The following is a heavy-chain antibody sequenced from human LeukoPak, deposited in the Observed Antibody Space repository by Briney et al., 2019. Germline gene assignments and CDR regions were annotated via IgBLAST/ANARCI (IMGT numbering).Heavy chain of an antibody. CDR3: ARGQQLVTGNWFDP. CDR1: GYTFTGYY. D-gene: IGHD6-13*01. Sequence: ASVKVSCKASGYTFTGYYMHWVRQAPGQGREWMGWINPNSGGTNYAQKFQGRVTMTRDTSISTAYMELSRLRSDDTAVYYCARGQQLVTGNWFDPWGQGTLVTVSS. CDR2: INPNSGGT. J-gene: IGHJ5*02. V-gene: IGHV1-2*02.